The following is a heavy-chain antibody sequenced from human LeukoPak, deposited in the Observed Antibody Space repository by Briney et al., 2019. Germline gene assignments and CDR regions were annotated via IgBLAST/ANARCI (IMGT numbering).Heavy chain of an antibody. D-gene: IGHD2-8*02. Sequence: SSGTLSLTCTVSGGSISSGDYYWSWIRQPPGKGLEWIGYIYYSGSTYYNPSLKSRVTISVDTSKNQFSLKLNSVTAADTAVHYCARTGGTIDYWGQGTLVTVSS. CDR3: ARTGGTIDY. J-gene: IGHJ4*02. V-gene: IGHV4-30-4*01. CDR1: GGSISSGDYY. CDR2: IYYSGST.